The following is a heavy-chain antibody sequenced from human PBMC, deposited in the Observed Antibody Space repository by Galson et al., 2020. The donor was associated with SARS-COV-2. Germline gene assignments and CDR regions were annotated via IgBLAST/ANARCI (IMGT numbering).Heavy chain of an antibody. J-gene: IGHJ4*02. Sequence: GGSLRLSCAESGFTFSSYGMHWVRQAPGKGLEWVAVIWYDGSNKYYADSVKGRFTISRDNSKNTLYLQMNSLRAEDTAVYYCARSRGDSSSWYGSLLDYWGQGTLVTVSS. CDR3: ARSRGDSSSWYGSLLDY. CDR1: GFTFSSYG. D-gene: IGHD6-13*01. V-gene: IGHV3-33*01. CDR2: IWYDGSNK.